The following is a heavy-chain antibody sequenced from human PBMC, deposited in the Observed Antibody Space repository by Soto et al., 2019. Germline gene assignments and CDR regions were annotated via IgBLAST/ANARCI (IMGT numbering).Heavy chain of an antibody. D-gene: IGHD2-15*01. V-gene: IGHV1-69*06. Sequence: QVQLVQSGAEVKKPGSSVKVSCTASGGTFSSYAISWVRQAPGQGLEWMGGIIPIFGTANYAQKFQGRVTITADKSTSTAYMELSSLRSEDTAVYYCARRLDCSGGSCYPGAWFDPWGQGTLVTVSS. CDR2: IIPIFGTA. CDR3: ARRLDCSGGSCYPGAWFDP. J-gene: IGHJ5*02. CDR1: GGTFSSYA.